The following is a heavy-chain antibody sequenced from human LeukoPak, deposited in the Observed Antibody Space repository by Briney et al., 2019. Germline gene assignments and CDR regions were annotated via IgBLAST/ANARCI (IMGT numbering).Heavy chain of an antibody. CDR2: IYYSGST. D-gene: IGHD3-3*01. J-gene: IGHJ4*02. Sequence: SETLSLTCTVSGGSISSGDYYWRWIRQPPGKGLEWIGYIYYSGSTYYNPSLKSRVTISVDTSKNQFSLKLSSVTAADTAVYYCASASPYYDFWSGYGDYWGQGTMVTVSP. CDR3: ASASPYYDFWSGYGDY. V-gene: IGHV4-30-4*08. CDR1: GGSISSGDYY.